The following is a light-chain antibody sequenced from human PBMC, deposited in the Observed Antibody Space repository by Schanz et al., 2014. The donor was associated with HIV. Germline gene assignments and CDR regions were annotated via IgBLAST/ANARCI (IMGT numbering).Light chain of an antibody. CDR3: CSFAGTIWV. J-gene: IGLJ3*02. CDR2: DVT. V-gene: IGLV2-23*02. Sequence: QSALTQPASVSGSPGQSITISCTGTRNDVGTYNLVSWYQQHPGKAPKLMIYDVTKRPSGVPDRFSGSKSGNTASLTISGLQAEDEADYYCCSFAGTIWVFGGGTKVTVL. CDR1: RNDVGTYNL.